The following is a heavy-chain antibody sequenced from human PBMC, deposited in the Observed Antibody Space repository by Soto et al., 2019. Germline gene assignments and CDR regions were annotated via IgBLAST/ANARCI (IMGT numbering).Heavy chain of an antibody. V-gene: IGHV1-69*01. CDR2: IIPIFGTP. CDR3: ARDLEFRDGNISHLDF. CDR1: GGTFSSHV. J-gene: IGHJ4*02. Sequence: QVLLVQSGAEVKKPGSSVKVSCKASGGTFSSHVFNWVRQAPGQGLEWMGGIIPIFGTPNNAQKFQGRVTITADESTRTVHMELNSLRSEDTAVYYCARDLEFRDGNISHLDFWGQGNLVTVSS. D-gene: IGHD3-10*01.